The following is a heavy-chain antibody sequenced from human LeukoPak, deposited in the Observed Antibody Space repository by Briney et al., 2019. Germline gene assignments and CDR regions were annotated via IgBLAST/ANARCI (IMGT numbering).Heavy chain of an antibody. CDR3: AIDAWELPVDAFDI. CDR2: ISDSSSST. CDR1: GFTFSSYN. D-gene: IGHD1-26*01. Sequence: GGSLRLSCAASGFTFSSYNMNWVRQAPGKGLEWVSYISDSSSSTYYADSVKGRFTISRDNAKNSLHLQLDSLRDEDTALYYCAIDAWELPVDAFDIWGQGTMVTVSS. J-gene: IGHJ3*02. V-gene: IGHV3-48*02.